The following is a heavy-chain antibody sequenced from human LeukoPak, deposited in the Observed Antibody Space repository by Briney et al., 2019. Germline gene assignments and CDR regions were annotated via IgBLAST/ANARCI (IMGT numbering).Heavy chain of an antibody. V-gene: IGHV1-2*02. D-gene: IGHD2-2*02. CDR3: ARSYCSSTSCYTSGYYYYMDV. CDR2: INPNSGGT. CDR1: GYTFTGYY. Sequence: ASVKVSCKASGYTFTGYYMHWVRQAPRQGLEWMGWINPNSGGTNYAQKFQGRVTMTRDTSISTAYMELSRLRSDDTAVYYCARSYCSSTSCYTSGYYYYMDVWGKGTTVTVSS. J-gene: IGHJ6*03.